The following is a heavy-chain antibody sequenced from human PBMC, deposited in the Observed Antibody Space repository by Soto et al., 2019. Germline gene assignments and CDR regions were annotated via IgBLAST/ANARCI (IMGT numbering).Heavy chain of an antibody. CDR1: GFTFSSYA. CDR3: AKDRIGSSGWFGAGMDV. J-gene: IGHJ6*02. Sequence: VQLLESGGGLVQPGGSLRLSCAASGFTFSSYAMSWVRQAPGKGLEWVSAISGSGGSTYYADSVKGRFTISRDNSKNTLYLQMNSLRAEDTAVYYCAKDRIGSSGWFGAGMDVWGQGTTVTVSS. D-gene: IGHD6-19*01. CDR2: ISGSGGST. V-gene: IGHV3-23*01.